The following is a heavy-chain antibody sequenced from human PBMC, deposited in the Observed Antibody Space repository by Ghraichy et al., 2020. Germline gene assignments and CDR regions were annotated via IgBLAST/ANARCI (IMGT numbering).Heavy chain of an antibody. V-gene: IGHV3-23*01. CDR2: ISGSGKT. J-gene: IGHJ4*02. CDR3: AKSLSSHIWRGGEK. Sequence: GGSLRLSCAASGFTFSSYSMSWVRQPPGKGLEWVSSISGSGKTYYADSVKGRFIISRDNSKNTVYMQVNSLRADDTAVYYCAKSLSSHIWRGGEKWGQGTLVAVSS. CDR1: GFTFSSYS. D-gene: IGHD1-1*01.